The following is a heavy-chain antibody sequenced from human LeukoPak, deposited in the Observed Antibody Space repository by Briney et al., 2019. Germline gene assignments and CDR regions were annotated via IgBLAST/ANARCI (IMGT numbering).Heavy chain of an antibody. CDR2: INAGNGNT. CDR3: ARANDFWSGYYYGMDV. J-gene: IGHJ6*02. V-gene: IGHV1-3*01. CDR1: GYTFTTYT. D-gene: IGHD3-3*01. Sequence: ASVNVSCKASGYTFTTYTIHWVRQAPGQRLEWMGWINAGNGNTKYSQHFQGRVTITRDISASTAYMELSSLRSEDTAVYYCARANDFWSGYYYGMDVWGQGTTVTVSS.